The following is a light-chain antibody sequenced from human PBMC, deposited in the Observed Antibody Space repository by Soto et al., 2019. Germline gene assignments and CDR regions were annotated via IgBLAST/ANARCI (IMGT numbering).Light chain of an antibody. CDR3: QQSYSTPQT. J-gene: IGKJ1*01. Sequence: DIQMTQSPSSLSASVGDRVTITCRASQTIRTYFNWYQQKPGKAPQLLIYSTSTLQTGVPSRFSGSGSGREFTLTISSLQPEDSATSFCQQSYSTPQTFGQGTTVEIK. V-gene: IGKV1-39*01. CDR1: QTIRTY. CDR2: STS.